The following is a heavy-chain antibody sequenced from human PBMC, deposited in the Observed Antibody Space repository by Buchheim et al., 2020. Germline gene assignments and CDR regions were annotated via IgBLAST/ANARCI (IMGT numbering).Heavy chain of an antibody. Sequence: QVQLQQWGAGLLKPSETLSLTCAVYGGSFSGYYWSWIRQPPGKGLEWIGEINHSGSTNYNPSLKSRVTISVDTSKNQFSLKLSSVTAADTAVYYCARAAVAGMTYYYYYGMDVWGQGTT. V-gene: IGHV4-34*01. CDR3: ARAAVAGMTYYYYYGMDV. CDR1: GGSFSGYY. J-gene: IGHJ6*02. D-gene: IGHD6-19*01. CDR2: INHSGST.